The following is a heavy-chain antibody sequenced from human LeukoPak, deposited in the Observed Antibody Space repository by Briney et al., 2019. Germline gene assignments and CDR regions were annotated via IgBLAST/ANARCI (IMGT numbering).Heavy chain of an antibody. D-gene: IGHD5-18*01. CDR3: ARDGVNLAGSIQLWLHKSNYFDY. Sequence: GGSLRLSCAASGFTFSSYGMHWVRQAPGKGLEWVAVIWYDGSNKYYADSVKGRFTISRDNSKNTLYLQMNSLRAEDTAVYYCARDGVNLAGSIQLWLHKSNYFDYWGQGTLVTVSS. J-gene: IGHJ4*02. CDR2: IWYDGSNK. V-gene: IGHV3-33*01. CDR1: GFTFSSYG.